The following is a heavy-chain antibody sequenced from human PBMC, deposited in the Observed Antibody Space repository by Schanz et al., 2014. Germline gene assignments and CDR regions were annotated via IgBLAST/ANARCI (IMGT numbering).Heavy chain of an antibody. Sequence: VQVVESGGGLVQPGGSLRLSCEASGFTLTSYALTWVRQAPGKGLEWVAVVCYDGSKKYYADSVKGRFTTSRDNSKNTMYLQMNSLRAEDTAVYYCVKDLQRELLRDDHYYGMDVWGQGTTVTVSS. D-gene: IGHD1-26*01. CDR1: GFTLTSYA. CDR2: VCYDGSKK. J-gene: IGHJ6*02. V-gene: IGHV3-33*06. CDR3: VKDLQRELLRDDHYYGMDV.